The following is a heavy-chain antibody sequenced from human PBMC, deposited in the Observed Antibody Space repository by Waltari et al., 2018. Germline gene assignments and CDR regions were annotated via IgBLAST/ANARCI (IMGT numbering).Heavy chain of an antibody. CDR2: INHSGNI. Sequence: QVQLQQWGAGQLQPSETLSLSCSVFGGSFRGYYWGWVRQARGQGLEWIGEINHSGNINSNPSLRSRLTMSVDTSNNQLSLKLNSVTAADTAVYYCVRLEDCTGPGGNCYSGELFALDVWGQGTTVTVSS. CDR3: VRLEDCTGPGGNCYSGELFALDV. D-gene: IGHD2-15*01. J-gene: IGHJ6*02. CDR1: GGSFRGYY. V-gene: IGHV4-34*01.